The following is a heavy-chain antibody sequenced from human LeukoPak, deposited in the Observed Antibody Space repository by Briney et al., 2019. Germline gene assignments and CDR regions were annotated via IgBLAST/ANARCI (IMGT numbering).Heavy chain of an antibody. CDR1: GFTFSSNW. Sequence: GSLRLSCATSGFTFSSNWMSWVRHVPGRGLDWVANIKPDGSAQYYAASVKGRFTVSRDNAKNSLYLQMNSLRAEDTAVYFCARGGSDTAMAHDYWGQGTLVTVSS. CDR2: IKPDGSAQ. CDR3: ARGGSDTAMAHDY. V-gene: IGHV3-7*01. D-gene: IGHD5-18*01. J-gene: IGHJ4*02.